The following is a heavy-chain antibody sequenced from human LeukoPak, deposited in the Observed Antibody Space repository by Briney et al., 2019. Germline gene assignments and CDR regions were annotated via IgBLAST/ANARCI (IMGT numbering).Heavy chain of an antibody. Sequence: GGSLRLSCAASGFTFSNAWMSWVRQAPGKGLEWVGRIKSKTEGGTTDYAAPVKGRFTISRDDSKNTLYLQMNSLKTEDTAVYYCTTGPEVVAATLAFDIWGQGTMVTVSS. J-gene: IGHJ3*02. CDR3: TTGPEVVAATLAFDI. V-gene: IGHV3-15*01. CDR2: IKSKTEGGTT. D-gene: IGHD2-15*01. CDR1: GFTFSNAW.